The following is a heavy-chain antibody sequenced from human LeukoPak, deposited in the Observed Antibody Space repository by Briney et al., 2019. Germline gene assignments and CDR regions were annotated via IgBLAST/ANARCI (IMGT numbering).Heavy chain of an antibody. D-gene: IGHD2-15*01. V-gene: IGHV1-8*01. J-gene: IGHJ5*02. CDR3: AREASVAASHGFDP. Sequence: ASVKVSCTASGYTFTSYDINWVRQATGQGLEWMGWMNPNSGNTGYAQKFQGRVTMTRNTSISTAYMELSSLRSEDTAVYYCAREASVAASHGFDPWGQGTLVTVSS. CDR2: MNPNSGNT. CDR1: GYTFTSYD.